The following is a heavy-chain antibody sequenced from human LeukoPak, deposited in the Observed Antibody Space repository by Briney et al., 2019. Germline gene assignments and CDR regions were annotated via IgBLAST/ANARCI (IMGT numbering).Heavy chain of an antibody. J-gene: IGHJ3*02. V-gene: IGHV4-39*07. Sequence: SETLSLTCTVSGGSISSSSYYWGWIRQPPGKGLEWIGSIYYSGSTYYNPSLKSRVTISVDTSKNQFSLKLSSVTAADTAVYYCASGNHSRGSDAFDIWGQGTMVTVSS. CDR1: GGSISSSSYY. D-gene: IGHD1-14*01. CDR3: ASGNHSRGSDAFDI. CDR2: IYYSGST.